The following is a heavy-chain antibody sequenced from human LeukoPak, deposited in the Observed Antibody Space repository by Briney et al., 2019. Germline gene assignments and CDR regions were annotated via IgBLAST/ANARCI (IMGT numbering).Heavy chain of an antibody. Sequence: SETLSLTCTVSGDSISSSSYYWGWIRQPPGKGLEWIGSMYYSGSTNYNPSLESRVTIPVDKSKNQFSLKLSSVTAADTAVYFCARGPYSYDSSGAFDIWGQGTMVTVSS. J-gene: IGHJ3*02. V-gene: IGHV4-39*07. CDR1: GDSISSSSYY. D-gene: IGHD3-22*01. CDR3: ARGPYSYDSSGAFDI. CDR2: MYYSGST.